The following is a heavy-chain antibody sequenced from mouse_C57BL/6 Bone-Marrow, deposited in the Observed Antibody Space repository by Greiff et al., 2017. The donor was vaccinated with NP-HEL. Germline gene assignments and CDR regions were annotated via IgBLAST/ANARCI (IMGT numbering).Heavy chain of an antibody. V-gene: IGHV3-6*01. CDR3: ARDYVEAMDY. CDR1: GYSITSGYY. Sequence: EVQLQQSGPGLVKPSQSLSLTCSVTGYSITSGYYWNWIRQFPGNKLEWMGYISYDGSNNYNPSLKNRISITRDTSKNQFFLKLNSVTTEDTATYYCARDYVEAMDYWGQGTSVTVSS. J-gene: IGHJ4*01. D-gene: IGHD2-12*01. CDR2: ISYDGSN.